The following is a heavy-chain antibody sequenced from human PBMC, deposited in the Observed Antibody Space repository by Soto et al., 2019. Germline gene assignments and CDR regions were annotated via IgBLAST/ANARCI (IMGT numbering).Heavy chain of an antibody. D-gene: IGHD4-17*01. Sequence: QVQLQQWGAGLLKPSETLSLTCAVYGGSFSGYYWSWIRQPPGKGLEWIGEINHSGYTNYNPSLKSRVTISVDTSKNQFSLMLSSVTAADTAVYYCARGNYGDPFGYWGQGTLVTVSS. CDR1: GGSFSGYY. V-gene: IGHV4-34*01. J-gene: IGHJ4*02. CDR3: ARGNYGDPFGY. CDR2: INHSGYT.